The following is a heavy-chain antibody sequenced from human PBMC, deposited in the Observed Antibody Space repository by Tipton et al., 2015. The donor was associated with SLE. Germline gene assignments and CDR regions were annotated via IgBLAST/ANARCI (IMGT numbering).Heavy chain of an antibody. CDR2: ISSSSSYI. CDR3: AREELLLDAFDI. V-gene: IGHV3-21*03. J-gene: IGHJ3*02. Sequence: SLRLSCAASGFTFSSYSMNWVRQAPGKGLEWVSSISSSSSYIYYADSVKGRFTISRDNAKNSLYLQMNSLRAEDTAVYYCAREELLLDAFDIWGQGTMVTVSS. CDR1: GFTFSSYS. D-gene: IGHD2-21*02.